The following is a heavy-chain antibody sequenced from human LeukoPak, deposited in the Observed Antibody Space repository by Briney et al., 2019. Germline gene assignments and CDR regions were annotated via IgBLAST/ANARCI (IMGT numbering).Heavy chain of an antibody. CDR3: ARIRYSGSYFDY. V-gene: IGHV2-70*11. J-gene: IGHJ4*02. D-gene: IGHD1-26*01. CDR1: GFSLSNARMG. Sequence: ASGPTLVNPTETLTLTCTVSGFSLSNARMGVSWIRQPPGKALEWLARIDWDDDKYYSTSLKTRLTISRDTSRNQVVLTMTNMDPVDTATYYCARIRYSGSYFDYWGQGTLVTVSS. CDR2: IDWDDDK.